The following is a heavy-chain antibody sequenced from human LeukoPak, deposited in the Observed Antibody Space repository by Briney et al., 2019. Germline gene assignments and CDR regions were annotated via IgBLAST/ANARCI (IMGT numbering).Heavy chain of an antibody. D-gene: IGHD3-3*01. CDR3: ARLHYDFWGVNYYYYMDV. J-gene: IGHJ6*03. CDR2: IYYSGST. CDR1: GGSISSYY. V-gene: IGHV4-59*01. Sequence: SETLSLTCTVSGGSISSYYWSWIRQPPGKGLEWIAYIYYSGSTNYNPSLKSRVTISVDTSKNQFSLKLSSVTAADTAVYYCARLHYDFWGVNYYYYMDVWGKGTTVTVSS.